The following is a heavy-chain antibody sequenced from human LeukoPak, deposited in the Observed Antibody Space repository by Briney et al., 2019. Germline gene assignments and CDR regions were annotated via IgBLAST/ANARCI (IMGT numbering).Heavy chain of an antibody. CDR1: GFTFSSYD. V-gene: IGHV3-13*01. CDR2: IGTAGDT. CDR3: ARGFSSSLPDAFDI. Sequence: PGGSLRLSCAASGFTFSSYDMHWVRQATGKGLEWVSAIGTAGDTYYPDSVKGRFTISRENAKNSLYLQMNSLRAGDTAVYYCARGFSSSLPDAFDIWGQGTMVTVSS. J-gene: IGHJ3*02. D-gene: IGHD6-13*01.